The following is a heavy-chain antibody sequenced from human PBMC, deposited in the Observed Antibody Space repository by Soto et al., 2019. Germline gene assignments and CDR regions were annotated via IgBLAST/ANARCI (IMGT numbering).Heavy chain of an antibody. D-gene: IGHD1-26*01. Sequence: QVQLQESGPGLVKPSQTLSLTCTASGGSISSGGYYWSWMRQHPGKGLEWIGYIYYSGSTYYNPSLKSRVTISVDTSNNQCSLKLSSVTAADTAVYYCARSRGTGSYPHYFQPWGQGTLVTVSS. J-gene: IGHJ1*01. V-gene: IGHV4-31*03. CDR1: GGSISSGGYY. CDR3: ARSRGTGSYPHYFQP. CDR2: IYYSGST.